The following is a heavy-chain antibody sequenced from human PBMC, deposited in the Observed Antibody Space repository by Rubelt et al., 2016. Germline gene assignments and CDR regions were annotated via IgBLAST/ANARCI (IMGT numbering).Heavy chain of an antibody. CDR3: ARDEPMTTVTTGYYYYGMDV. CDR2: ISGSGGST. D-gene: IGHD4-17*01. J-gene: IGHJ6*02. V-gene: IGHV3-23*01. Sequence: EVQLLESGGGLVQPGGSLRLSCAASGFTFSSYAMSWVRQAPGKGLEWVSGISGSGGSTYYADSVKGRFTISRDNSKNTLYLQMNSLRAEDTAVYYCARDEPMTTVTTGYYYYGMDVWGQGTTVTVSS. CDR1: GFTFSSYA.